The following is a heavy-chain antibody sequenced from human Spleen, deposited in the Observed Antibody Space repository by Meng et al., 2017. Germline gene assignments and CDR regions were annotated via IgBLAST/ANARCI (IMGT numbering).Heavy chain of an antibody. J-gene: IGHJ4*02. Sequence: QVQLQESGPGLVKPSQTLSLTCTVSGGSISSGDYYWSWVRQPPGKGLEWIGSIHYSGTTYHNPSLWGRVTISADTSKNQFSLKLSSVTAADTAVYYCAKHGVWLIWVANWGQGTLVTVSS. D-gene: IGHD6-19*01. CDR2: IHYSGTT. V-gene: IGHV4-39*01. CDR1: GGSISSGDYY. CDR3: AKHGVWLIWVAN.